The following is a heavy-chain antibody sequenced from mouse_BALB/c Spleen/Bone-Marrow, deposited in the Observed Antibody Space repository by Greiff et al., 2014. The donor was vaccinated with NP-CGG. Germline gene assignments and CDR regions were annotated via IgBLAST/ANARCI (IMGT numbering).Heavy chain of an antibody. CDR3: ARYYDYDWYFDV. J-gene: IGHJ1*01. V-gene: IGHV1-77*01. D-gene: IGHD2-4*01. CDR1: GYTFTDYV. Sequence: VQLQQSGPELVKPGASVKMSCKASGYTFTDYVISWVKQRTGQGLGWIGEIYPGSGSTYYNEKFKGKATLTADKSSNTAYMQLSSLTSEDSAVYFCARYYDYDWYFDVWGAGTTVTVSS. CDR2: IYPGSGST.